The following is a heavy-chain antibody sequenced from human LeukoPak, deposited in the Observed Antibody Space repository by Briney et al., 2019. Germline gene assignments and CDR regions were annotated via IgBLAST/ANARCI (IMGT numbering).Heavy chain of an antibody. CDR3: QREVWFGELWYVY. CDR1: GFTFSSYG. Sequence: GGSLRLSCAASGFTFSSYGMHWVRQAPGKGLEYVSAISSNGGSTYYADSVKGRYTISRDNSKNTLYLQMSSLRAEDTAVYYCQREVWFGELWYVYWGQGTLVTVSS. CDR2: ISSNGGST. V-gene: IGHV3-64D*06. D-gene: IGHD3-10*01. J-gene: IGHJ4*02.